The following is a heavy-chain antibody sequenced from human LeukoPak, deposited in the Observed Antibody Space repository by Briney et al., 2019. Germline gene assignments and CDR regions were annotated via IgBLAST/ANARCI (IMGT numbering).Heavy chain of an antibody. CDR1: GFTFSNYA. J-gene: IGHJ4*02. V-gene: IGHV3-23*01. D-gene: IGHD3-10*02. CDR2: FSGSGGHI. Sequence: GGSLRLSCAASGFTFSNYATYWVRQAPGKGLEWVSAFSGSGGHIYYADSVKGRFTISRDNSKNMLFLQMSSLRAEDTAVYYCARGTMFPYYFDYWGQGTLVTVSS. CDR3: ARGTMFPYYFDY.